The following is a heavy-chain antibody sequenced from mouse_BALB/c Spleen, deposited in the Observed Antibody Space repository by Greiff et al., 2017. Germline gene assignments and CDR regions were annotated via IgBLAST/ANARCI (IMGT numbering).Heavy chain of an antibody. D-gene: IGHD2-1*01. CDR1: GYSITSDYA. CDR2: ISYSGST. J-gene: IGHJ3*01. V-gene: IGHV3-2*02. Sequence: EVQLQQSGPGLVKPSQSLSLTCTVTGYSITSDYAWNWIRQFPGNKLEWMGYISYSGSTSYNPSLKSRISITRDTSKNQFFLQLNSVTTEDTATYYCARSQPAIYYGNLYWGQGTLVTVSA. CDR3: ARSQPAIYYGNLY.